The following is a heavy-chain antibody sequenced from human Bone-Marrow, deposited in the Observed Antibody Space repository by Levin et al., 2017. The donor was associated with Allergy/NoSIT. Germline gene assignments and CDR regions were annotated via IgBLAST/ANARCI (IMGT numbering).Heavy chain of an antibody. CDR3: AKDRGQQLIFDY. D-gene: IGHD6-13*01. CDR1: GFTFDDYA. J-gene: IGHJ4*02. V-gene: IGHV3-43D*03. CDR2: ISWDGGST. Sequence: PGGSLRLSCAASGFTFDDYAMHWVRQAPGKGLEWVSLISWDGGSTYYADSVKGRFTISRDNSKNSLYLQMNSLRAEDTALYYCAKDRGQQLIFDYWGQGTLVTVSS.